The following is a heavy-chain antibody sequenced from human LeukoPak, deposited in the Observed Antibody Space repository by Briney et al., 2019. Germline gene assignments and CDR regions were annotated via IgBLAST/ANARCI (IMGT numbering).Heavy chain of an antibody. CDR2: IYHSGST. V-gene: IGHV4-38-2*01. CDR1: GYSISSGYY. Sequence: SETLSLTCAVSGYSISSGYYWGWIRQPPGKGLKWIGSIYHSGSTYYNPSLKSRVTISVDTSKNQFSLKLSSVTAADTAVYYCARGPIVVVTAPIRYWGQGTLVTVSS. CDR3: ARGPIVVVTAPIRY. D-gene: IGHD2-21*02. J-gene: IGHJ4*02.